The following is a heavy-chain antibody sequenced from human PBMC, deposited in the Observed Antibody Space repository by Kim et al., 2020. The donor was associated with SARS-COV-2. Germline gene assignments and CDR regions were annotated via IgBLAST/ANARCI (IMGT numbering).Heavy chain of an antibody. CDR1: GGSISSGDYY. D-gene: IGHD3-22*01. CDR3: ARYNYYDSRAFDY. Sequence: SETLSLTCTVSGGSISSGDYYWSWIRQPPGKGLEWIGYIYYSGSTYYNPSLKSRVTITVDTSKNQFSLKLSSVTAADTAVYYCARYNYYDSRAFDYWGQGPLVTVSS. V-gene: IGHV4-30-4*01. CDR2: IYYSGST. J-gene: IGHJ4*02.